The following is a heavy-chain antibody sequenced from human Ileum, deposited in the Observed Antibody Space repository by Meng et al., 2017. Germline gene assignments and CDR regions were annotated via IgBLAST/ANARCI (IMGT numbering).Heavy chain of an antibody. J-gene: IGHJ4*02. D-gene: IGHD5-24*01. CDR2: TYYTSEWLH. CDR1: GDGVSCNSVT. Sequence: TGSRLVKPAHYRSLTCVVRGDGVSCNSVTWVWLWLSPSRGLEWLGRTYYTSEWLHDYALSVQGRLTINSTTSKNQFSLQLNSATPEVAAIYYCSSGWALNSWGQGTLVTVSS. V-gene: IGHV6-1*01. CDR3: SSGWALNS.